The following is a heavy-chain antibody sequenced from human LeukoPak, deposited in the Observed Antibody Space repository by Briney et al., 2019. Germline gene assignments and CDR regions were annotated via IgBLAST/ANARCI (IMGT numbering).Heavy chain of an antibody. CDR2: IIAIFGTT. CDR3: ARGRRKGSCSSTSCYYFDY. D-gene: IGHD2-2*01. V-gene: IGHV1-69*05. Sequence: SVKVSCRASGGIFRNYAISWVRQAPGQGLEWMGRIIAIFGTTNYAQNFQGRVTITRNTSISTAYMELSSLRSEDTAVYYCARGRRKGSCSSTSCYYFDYWGQGTLVTVSS. CDR1: GGIFRNYA. J-gene: IGHJ4*02.